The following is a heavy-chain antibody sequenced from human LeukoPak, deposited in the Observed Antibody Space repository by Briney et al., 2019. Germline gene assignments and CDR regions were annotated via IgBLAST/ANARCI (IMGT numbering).Heavy chain of an antibody. CDR1: GGSISSYY. V-gene: IGHV4-34*01. J-gene: IGHJ4*02. Sequence: SETLSLTCTVSGGSISSYYWNWIRQPPGKGLEWIGEINHSGTTNYNPSLESRLTISVDTSKNQFSLKLSSVTAADTAVYYCARRSAPIYCSYASCYEIDYWGQGTLVTVSS. CDR3: ARRSAPIYCSYASCYEIDY. CDR2: INHSGTT. D-gene: IGHD2-2*01.